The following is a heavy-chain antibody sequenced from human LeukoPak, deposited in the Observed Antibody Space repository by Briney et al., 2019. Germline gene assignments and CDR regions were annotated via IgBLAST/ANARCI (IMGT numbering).Heavy chain of an antibody. D-gene: IGHD3-10*01. CDR3: ASYGSVSFFEY. J-gene: IGHJ4*02. CDR2: ISSRGSSI. CDR1: GFTFSSYE. Sequence: GGSLRLSCAASGFTFSSYEMNRVRQAPGKGLEWVSYISSRGSSIFYADSVKGRFTISRDNAKNSLYLQMNSLRAEDTAVYYCASYGSVSFFEYWGQGTLVTVSS. V-gene: IGHV3-48*03.